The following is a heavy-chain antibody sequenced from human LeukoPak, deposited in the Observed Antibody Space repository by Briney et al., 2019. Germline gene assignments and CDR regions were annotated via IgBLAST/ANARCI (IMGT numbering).Heavy chain of an antibody. J-gene: IGHJ4*02. CDR3: ARERGAAGTGYYFDY. D-gene: IGHD6-13*01. Sequence: GGSLRLSCAASGFTFSSYSINWVRQPPGKGLEWVSYISTSGSITDYADSVKGRFTISRDDAKNSLYLQMNSLRAEDTAVYYCARERGAAGTGYYFDYWGQGTLVTVSS. V-gene: IGHV3-48*04. CDR1: GFTFSSYS. CDR2: ISTSGSIT.